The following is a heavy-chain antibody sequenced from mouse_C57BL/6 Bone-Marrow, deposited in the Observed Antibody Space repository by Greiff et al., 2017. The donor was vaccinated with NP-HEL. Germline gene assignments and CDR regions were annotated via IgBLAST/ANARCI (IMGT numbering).Heavy chain of an antibody. CDR1: GFTFTDYY. CDR3: ARYISWYFDV. CDR2: IRNKANGYTT. J-gene: IGHJ1*03. Sequence: EVQLVESGGGLVQPGGSLSLSCAASGFTFTDYYMSWVRQPPGKALEWLGFIRNKANGYTTEYSASVKGRFTISRDNSQSILYLQMNALRAEDSATYYYARYISWYFDVWGTGTTVTVSS. V-gene: IGHV7-3*01.